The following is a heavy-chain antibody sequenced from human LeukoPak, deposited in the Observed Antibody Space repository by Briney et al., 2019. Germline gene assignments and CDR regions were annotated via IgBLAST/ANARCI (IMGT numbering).Heavy chain of an antibody. V-gene: IGHV3-23*01. CDR3: AKERVVVVTTTGYWFDP. CDR1: GFTFSYYW. Sequence: PGGSLRLSCAASGFTFSYYWMSWVRQAPGKGLEWVSAISGSGGSTYYADSVKGRFTISRDNSKNTLYLQMNSLRAEDTAVYYCAKERVVVVTTTGYWFDPWGQGTLVTVSS. CDR2: ISGSGGST. D-gene: IGHD3-22*01. J-gene: IGHJ5*02.